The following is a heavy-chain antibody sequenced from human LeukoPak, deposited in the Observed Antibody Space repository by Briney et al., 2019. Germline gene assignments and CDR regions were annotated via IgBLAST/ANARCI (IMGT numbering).Heavy chain of an antibody. V-gene: IGHV1-46*01. CDR1: GYTFTSYY. D-gene: IGHD3-10*02. CDR3: ATTFGIWVDYYGMDV. J-gene: IGHJ6*02. CDR2: INPSSGTT. Sequence: GASVKVSCKASGYTFTSYYVVWVRQAPGQGLEWMGVINPSSGTTNYEQKFQGRVTMTRDTSTSTVYMELSSLRSEDTAVYYCATTFGIWVDYYGMDVWGQGTTVTVSS.